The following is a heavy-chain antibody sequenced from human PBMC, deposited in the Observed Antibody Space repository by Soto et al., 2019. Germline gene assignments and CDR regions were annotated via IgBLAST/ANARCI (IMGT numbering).Heavy chain of an antibody. CDR3: ARGGGVGLDGSAAFDI. V-gene: IGHV1-46*01. Sequence: QVHLVQSGAEVKKPGASMKVSCTASGYTLTSHHVHWVRQAPGRRLEWMGSINPANGVAQYTARFEGRVSMTRDPSTSTVYMELRGLTSEDTAIFYCARGGGVGLDGSAAFDIWGQGTMVTVSS. CDR1: GYTLTSHH. J-gene: IGHJ3*02. D-gene: IGHD1-1*01. CDR2: INPANGVA.